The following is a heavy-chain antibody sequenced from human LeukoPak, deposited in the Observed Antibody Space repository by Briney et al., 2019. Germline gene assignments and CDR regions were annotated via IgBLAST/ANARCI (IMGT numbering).Heavy chain of an antibody. CDR2: INHSGST. J-gene: IGHJ6*03. CDR1: GGTFRGYY. D-gene: IGHD3-3*01. V-gene: IGHV4-34*08. Sequence: ETLSLTCAVYGGTFRGYYWSWIRQPPGKGLEWIGEINHSGSTNYNPSLKSRVTISVDTSKNQFSLKLSSVTAADTAVYYCATTFYDFWSGLRPYYMDVWGKGTTVTVSS. CDR3: ATTFYDFWSGLRPYYMDV.